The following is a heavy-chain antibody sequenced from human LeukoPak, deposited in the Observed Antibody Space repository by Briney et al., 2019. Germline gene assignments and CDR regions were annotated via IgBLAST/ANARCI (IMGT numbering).Heavy chain of an antibody. CDR3: AKDDAWLQFND. V-gene: IGHV3-30*18. CDR1: GFTFSSYG. Sequence: GGSLRLSCAASGFTFSSYGMHWVRQAPGKGLEWVAVISYDGSNEYYADSVKGRFTISRAHSENTAYLQMSSLTAGDTAVYFCAKDDAWLQFNDWGQGSLVTVSS. D-gene: IGHD5-24*01. J-gene: IGHJ4*02. CDR2: ISYDGSNE.